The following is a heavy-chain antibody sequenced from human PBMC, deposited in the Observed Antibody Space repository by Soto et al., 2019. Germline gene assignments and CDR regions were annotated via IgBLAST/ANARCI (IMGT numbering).Heavy chain of an antibody. D-gene: IGHD3-22*01. Sequence: ASVKVSCKASGYTFTSYAMHWVRQAPGQRLEWMGWINAGNGNTKYSQKFQGRVTITRDTSASTAYMELSSLRSEDTAVYYCARARRDYCDSSGYCNYFDYWGQVTLVTVSS. V-gene: IGHV1-3*01. CDR3: ARARRDYCDSSGYCNYFDY. CDR1: GYTFTSYA. J-gene: IGHJ4*02. CDR2: INAGNGNT.